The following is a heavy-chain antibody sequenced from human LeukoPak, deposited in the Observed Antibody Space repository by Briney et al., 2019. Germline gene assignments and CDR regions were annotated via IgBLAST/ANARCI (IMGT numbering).Heavy chain of an antibody. J-gene: IGHJ4*02. CDR2: IYSGGST. Sequence: PGGSLRLSCAASGFTVSSNHMSWVRQAPGKGLEWVSVIYSGGSTYYADSVKGRFTISRDNSKNTLYLQMNSLRAEDTAVYYCARGVPAGNFDYWGQGTLVTVSS. CDR1: GFTVSSNH. V-gene: IGHV3-53*01. CDR3: ARGVPAGNFDY. D-gene: IGHD2-2*01.